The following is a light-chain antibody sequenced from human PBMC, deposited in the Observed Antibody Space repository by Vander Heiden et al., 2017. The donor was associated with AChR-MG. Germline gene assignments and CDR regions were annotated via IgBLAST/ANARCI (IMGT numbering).Light chain of an antibody. J-gene: IGLJ2*01. CDR3: AAWDDGLKGPV. Sequence: QSVLTQPPSASGTPGQRVTISCSGSSSTIGDTTVHWYQKLPGAAPKLLIFSNNVRPSGVPDRFSGSKSGTSASLAIRGLQSEDEADYYCAAWDDGLKGPVFGGGTKLTVL. CDR2: SNN. CDR1: SSTIGDTT. V-gene: IGLV1-44*01.